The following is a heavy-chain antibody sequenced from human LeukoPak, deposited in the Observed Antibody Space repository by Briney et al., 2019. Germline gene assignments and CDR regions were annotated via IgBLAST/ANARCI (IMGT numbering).Heavy chain of an antibody. CDR2: IYYRGSA. D-gene: IGHD3-9*01. V-gene: IGHV4-30-4*01. J-gene: IGHJ4*02. CDR3: ARGADYDLLTGSSYYFDY. Sequence: PSETLSLTCTVSGGSINSGDYYWSWIRQPPGKGLEWIGYIYYRGSAYSNPSLKSRVAISVDASKNQFSLQLSSLTAADTAVYYCARGADYDLLTGSSYYFDYWGQGTPVTVSS. CDR1: GGSINSGDYY.